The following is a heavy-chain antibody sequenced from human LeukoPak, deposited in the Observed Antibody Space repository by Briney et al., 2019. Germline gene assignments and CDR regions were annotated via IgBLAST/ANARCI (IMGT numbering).Heavy chain of an antibody. Sequence: ASVKVSCKASGYTFTSYYMHWVRQAPGQGLEWMGIINPSGGSTSYAQKFQGRVTMTRDTSTSTVYMELSSLRSEDTAVYYCASPWPNCSSTNCYIVYWGQGTLVTVSS. D-gene: IGHD2-2*02. V-gene: IGHV1-46*01. CDR1: GYTFTSYY. CDR2: INPSGGST. CDR3: ASPWPNCSSTNCYIVY. J-gene: IGHJ4*02.